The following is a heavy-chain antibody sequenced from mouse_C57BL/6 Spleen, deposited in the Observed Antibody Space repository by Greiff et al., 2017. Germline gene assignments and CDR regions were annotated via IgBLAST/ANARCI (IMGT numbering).Heavy chain of an antibody. CDR3: AGSSNYPYYFDY. Sequence: EVQLQQSGAELVKPGASVKLSCTASGFNIKDYYMHWVKQRTEQGLEWIGKIDPEDGKTNYAPKFQGKATITADTSSNTAYLQLSSLTSENTAVYYGAGSSNYPYYFDYWGQGTTLTVSS. V-gene: IGHV14-2*01. CDR1: GFNIKDYY. D-gene: IGHD2-5*01. J-gene: IGHJ2*01. CDR2: IDPEDGKT.